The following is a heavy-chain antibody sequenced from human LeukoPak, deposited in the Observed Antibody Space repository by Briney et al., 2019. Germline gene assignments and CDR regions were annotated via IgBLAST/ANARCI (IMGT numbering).Heavy chain of an antibody. CDR1: GASISSYY. D-gene: IGHD1-26*01. CDR2: IYTSGST. CDR3: AIDSGDHRVVY. J-gene: IGHJ4*02. V-gene: IGHV4-4*07. Sequence: PSETLSLTCTVSGASISSYYWSWIRQPAGKGLEWIGRIYTSGSTNYNPSLKSRVTMSVDTSKNQYSLRLSSVTAADTAVYYCAIDSGDHRVVYWGQGTLVTVSS.